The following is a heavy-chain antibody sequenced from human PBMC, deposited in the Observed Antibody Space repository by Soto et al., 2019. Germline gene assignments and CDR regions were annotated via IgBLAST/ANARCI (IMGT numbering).Heavy chain of an antibody. Sequence: VGSLRLSCAASGFTFSNAWMSWVRQAPGKGLEWVARIKSKTDGGTTDYAAPVKGRFTISRDDSRDTVYLQMNSLNTGDTAVYYCTTMGKVSWGQGTLVTVSS. V-gene: IGHV3-15*01. CDR1: GFTFSNAW. CDR3: TTMGKVS. CDR2: IKSKTDGGTT. J-gene: IGHJ5*02. D-gene: IGHD7-27*01.